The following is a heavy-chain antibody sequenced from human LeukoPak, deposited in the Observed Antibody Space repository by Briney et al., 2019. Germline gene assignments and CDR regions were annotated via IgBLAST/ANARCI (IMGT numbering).Heavy chain of an antibody. CDR1: GGSISSSNW. D-gene: IGHD2-8*01. J-gene: IGHJ4*02. CDR3: ARSSPYCTNGVCYHY. Sequence: RTSGTLSLTCAVSGGSISSSNWWSWVRQPPGKGLEWIGEIYHSGSTNYNPSLKSRVTISVDKSKNQFSLRLSSVTAADTAVYYCARSSPYCTNGVCYHYWGQGTLVTVSS. CDR2: IYHSGST. V-gene: IGHV4-4*02.